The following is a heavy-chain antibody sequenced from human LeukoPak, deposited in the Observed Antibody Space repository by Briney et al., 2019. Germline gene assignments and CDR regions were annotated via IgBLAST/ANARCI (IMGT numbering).Heavy chain of an antibody. CDR2: ISSSSSYT. D-gene: IGHD3-10*01. J-gene: IGHJ4*02. V-gene: IGHV3-11*05. Sequence: KPGGSLRLSCAASGFTFSDYYMSWIRQAPGKGLEWVSYISSSSSYTNYADSVKGRFTISRDNAKNSLYLQMNSLRAEDTAVYYCAKDRHRRGVSNYFDYWGQGTLVTVSS. CDR3: AKDRHRRGVSNYFDY. CDR1: GFTFSDYY.